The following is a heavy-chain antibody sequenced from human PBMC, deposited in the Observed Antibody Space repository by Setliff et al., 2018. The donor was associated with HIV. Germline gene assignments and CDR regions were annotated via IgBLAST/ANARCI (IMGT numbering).Heavy chain of an antibody. CDR1: GGSISSSSYY. V-gene: IGHV4-61*05. J-gene: IGHJ4*02. Sequence: LSLTCPVSGGSISSSSYYWGWIRQPPGKGLEWIGYIYYSGSTNYNPSLKSRVTISVDTSKNQFSLKLSSVTAADTAVYYCARVARGGHSSRWYYFDYWGQGTLVTVSS. CDR3: ARVARGGHSSRWYYFDY. D-gene: IGHD6-13*01. CDR2: IYYSGST.